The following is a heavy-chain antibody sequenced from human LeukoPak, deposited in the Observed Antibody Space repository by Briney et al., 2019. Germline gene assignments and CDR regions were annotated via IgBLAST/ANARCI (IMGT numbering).Heavy chain of an antibody. J-gene: IGHJ5*02. V-gene: IGHV3-7*01. D-gene: IGHD1-7*01. CDR3: ARDASGLYNWNFNWFDP. CDR1: GFTFSSYW. Sequence: GGSLRLSCAASGFTFSSYWMGWVRQAPGKGLAWVANINQDESSKYYEDSVKGRFTISRDNSKNTLYLQMNSLRPEDTAVYYCARDASGLYNWNFNWFDPWGQGTLVTVSS. CDR2: INQDESSK.